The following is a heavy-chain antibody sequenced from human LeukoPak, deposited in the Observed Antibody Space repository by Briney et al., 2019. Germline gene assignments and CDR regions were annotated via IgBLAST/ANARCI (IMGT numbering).Heavy chain of an antibody. Sequence: PGRSLRLSCTASGFTFGDYAMSWVRQASGKGLEWVGFIRSKAYGGTTEYAASVKGRFTISRDDSKSIAYLQMNSLKTEDTAVYYCTTEGYYYYMDVWGKGTTVTVSS. CDR3: TTEGYYYYMDV. J-gene: IGHJ6*03. CDR1: GFTFGDYA. CDR2: IRSKAYGGTT. V-gene: IGHV3-49*04.